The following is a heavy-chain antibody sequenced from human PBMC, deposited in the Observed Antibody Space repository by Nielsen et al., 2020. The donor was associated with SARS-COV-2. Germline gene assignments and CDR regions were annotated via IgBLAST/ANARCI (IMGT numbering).Heavy chain of an antibody. CDR1: GFTVSSNY. CDR3: AKPISTVTTDWFDP. D-gene: IGHD4-17*01. CDR2: ISGSGGST. V-gene: IGHV3-23*01. J-gene: IGHJ5*02. Sequence: GESLKISCAASGFTVSSNYMSWVRQAPGKGLEWVSAISGSGGSTYYADSVKGRFTISRDSSKNTLYLQMNSLRAEDTAVYYCAKPISTVTTDWFDPWGQGTLVTVSS.